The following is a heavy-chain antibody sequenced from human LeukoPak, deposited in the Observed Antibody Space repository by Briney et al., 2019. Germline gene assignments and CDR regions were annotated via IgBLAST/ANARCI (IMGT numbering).Heavy chain of an antibody. CDR1: GFTFSSYS. D-gene: IGHD3-16*02. CDR2: ISGSGGST. J-gene: IGHJ4*02. V-gene: IGHV3-23*01. Sequence: GGSLRLSCAASGFTFSSYSMNWVRQAPGKGLEWVPAISGSGGSTYYADSVKGRFTISRDNSKNTLYLQMNSLRAEDTAVYYCAKEGEFTFGGVIVMSYFDYWGQGTLVAVSS. CDR3: AKEGEFTFGGVIVMSYFDY.